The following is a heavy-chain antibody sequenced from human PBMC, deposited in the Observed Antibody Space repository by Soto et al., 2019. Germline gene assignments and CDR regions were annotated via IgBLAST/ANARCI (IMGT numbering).Heavy chain of an antibody. CDR1: GGSISSSNW. J-gene: IGHJ4*02. V-gene: IGHV4-4*02. CDR3: ARLGGFYETRGYFDY. Sequence: PSETLSLTCAVSGGSISSSNWWSWVRQPPGKGLEWIGEIYHSGSTNYNPSLKSRVTISVDKSKNQFSLKLSSVTAADTAVYYCARLGGFYETRGYFDYWGQGTLVTVSS. CDR2: IYHSGST. D-gene: IGHD5-12*01.